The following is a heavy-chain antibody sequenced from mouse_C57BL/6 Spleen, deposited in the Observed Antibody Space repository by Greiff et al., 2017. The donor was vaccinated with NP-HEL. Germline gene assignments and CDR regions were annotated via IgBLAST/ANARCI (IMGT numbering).Heavy chain of an antibody. V-gene: IGHV1-76*01. CDR2: IYPGSGNT. D-gene: IGHD1-1*01. J-gene: IGHJ4*01. Sequence: QVHVKQSGAELVRPGASVKLSCKASGYTFTDYYINWVKQRPGQGLEWIARIYPGSGNTYYNEKFKGKATLTAEKSSSTAYMQLSSLTSEDSAVYFCAYGSSKDYAMDYWGQGTSVTVSS. CDR3: AYGSSKDYAMDY. CDR1: GYTFTDYY.